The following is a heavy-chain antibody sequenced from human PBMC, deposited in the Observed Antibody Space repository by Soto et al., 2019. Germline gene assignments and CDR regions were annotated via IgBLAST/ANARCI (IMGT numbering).Heavy chain of an antibody. V-gene: IGHV1-69*13. CDR1: GGTFSSYA. D-gene: IGHD4-4*01. CDR2: IIPIFGTA. CDR3: ARGGGSNVEYYYRMDV. Sequence: ASVKVSCKASGGTFSSYAISWVRPAPGQGLEWMGGIIPIFGTANYPQKFQGRVTITADESTSTAYMELSSLRSEDTAVYYCARGGGSNVEYYYRMDVRGQGTTVTVSS. J-gene: IGHJ6*02.